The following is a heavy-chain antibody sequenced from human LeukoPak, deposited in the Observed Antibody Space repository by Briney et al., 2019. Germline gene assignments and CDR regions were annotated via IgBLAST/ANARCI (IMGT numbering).Heavy chain of an antibody. CDR2: IYPGDSQT. V-gene: IGHV5-51*03. D-gene: IGHD3-22*01. CDR1: GYIFTNYW. CDR3: ARLRVYYDSSGYYCHAFDI. J-gene: IGHJ3*02. Sequence: GESLKISCKGSGYIFTNYWITWVRQMPGKGLEWMGIIYPGDSQTRYSPSFQGQVTISADKSIRTAYLQWSSLKASDTAMYYCARLRVYYDSSGYYCHAFDIWGQGTMVTVSS.